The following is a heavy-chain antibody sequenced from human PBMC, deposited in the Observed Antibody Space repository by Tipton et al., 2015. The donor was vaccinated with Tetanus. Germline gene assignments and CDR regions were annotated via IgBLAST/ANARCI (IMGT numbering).Heavy chain of an antibody. Sequence: LRLSCTVSGGSISTTSDYWGWIRQPPGTGLEWIGSLYYSGTTYYNPSLKSRLTISVDTSKSHFSLRLISVTASDTAVYFCARHSLKLGMWAFDIWGRGTLVTVSS. D-gene: IGHD7-27*01. CDR3: ARHSLKLGMWAFDI. J-gene: IGHJ3*02. CDR1: GGSISTTSDY. V-gene: IGHV4-39*01. CDR2: LYYSGTT.